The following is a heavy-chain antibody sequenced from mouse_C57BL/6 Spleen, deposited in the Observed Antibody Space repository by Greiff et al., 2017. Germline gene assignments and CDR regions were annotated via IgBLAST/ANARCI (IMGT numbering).Heavy chain of an antibody. J-gene: IGHJ3*01. CDR2: ISYDGSN. CDR1: GYSITSGYY. CDR3: ANWDGDY. D-gene: IGHD4-1*01. V-gene: IGHV3-6*01. Sequence: VQLKESGPGLVKPSQSLSLTCSVTGYSITSGYYWNWIRQFPGNKLEWMGYISYDGSNNYNPSLKNRISITRDTSKNQFFLKLNSVTTEDTATYYCANWDGDYWGQGTLVTVSA.